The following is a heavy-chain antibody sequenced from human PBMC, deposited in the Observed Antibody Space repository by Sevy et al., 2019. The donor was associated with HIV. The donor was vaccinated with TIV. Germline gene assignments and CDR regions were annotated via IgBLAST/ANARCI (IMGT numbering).Heavy chain of an antibody. J-gene: IGHJ4*02. Sequence: GGSLRLSCAVSGFNFNTYWMSWVRQAPGKGLEWVANIKEDGGEKYYVDSVKGRFTISRVNAENSLYLQMNSLRIEDTALYYCARDGAATTPEGYWGQRTLVTVSS. D-gene: IGHD1-7*01. CDR3: ARDGAATTPEGY. CDR1: GFNFNTYW. V-gene: IGHV3-7*01. CDR2: IKEDGGEK.